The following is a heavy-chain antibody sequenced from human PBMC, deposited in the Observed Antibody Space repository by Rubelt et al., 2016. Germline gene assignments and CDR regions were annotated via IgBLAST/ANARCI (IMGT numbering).Heavy chain of an antibody. CDR1: GGSFSGYY. J-gene: IGHJ5*02. D-gene: IGHD6-6*01. Sequence: QVQLQQWGAGLLKPSETLSLTCAVYGGSFSGYYWSWIRQPTGKGLEWIGSVYYGGSTYYNPSLKSGVTISLDTSKNQFSLKVKSVTAADTAVYYCARDQIAAYGTVEGWFDPWGQGTLVTVSS. CDR2: VYYGGST. CDR3: ARDQIAAYGTVEGWFDP. V-gene: IGHV4-34*01.